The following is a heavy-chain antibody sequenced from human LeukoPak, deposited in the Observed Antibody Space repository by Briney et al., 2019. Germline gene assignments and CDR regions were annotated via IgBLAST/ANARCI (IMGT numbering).Heavy chain of an antibody. Sequence: PGRSLRLSCAASGFTFSGYAIHWVRRAPGKGLEGVAVISPDGGDKHHADSVKGRFTISRDNSKNTLYLQTNSLRAEDTAVYYCARDLRRFAAYYFDYWGQGTLVTVSS. V-gene: IGHV3-30*03. CDR3: ARDLRRFAAYYFDY. CDR1: GFTFSGYA. D-gene: IGHD5/OR15-5a*01. J-gene: IGHJ4*02. CDR2: ISPDGGDK.